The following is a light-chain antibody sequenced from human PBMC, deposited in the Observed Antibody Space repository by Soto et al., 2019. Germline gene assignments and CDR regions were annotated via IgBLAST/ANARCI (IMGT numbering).Light chain of an antibody. CDR3: AAWDDNLNGVV. CDR2: RNN. CDR1: SSNIGSNY. Sequence: QAVVTQPPSASETPGQRVTISCSGSSSNIGSNYVYWYQQLPGTAPKLLIYRNNQRPSGVPDRFSGSKSGTSASLAISGLRSEDEGDYYCAAWDDNLNGVVFGGGTKLTVL. J-gene: IGLJ2*01. V-gene: IGLV1-47*01.